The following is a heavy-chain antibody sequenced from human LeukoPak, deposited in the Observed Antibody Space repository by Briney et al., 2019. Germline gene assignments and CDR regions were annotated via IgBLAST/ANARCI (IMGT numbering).Heavy chain of an antibody. D-gene: IGHD1-1*01. V-gene: IGHV1-69*06. CDR1: GYTFSRYA. J-gene: IGHJ4*02. CDR3: ARDSGNWKFDY. Sequence: SVKVSCKASGYTFSRYAINWVRQAPGQGLEWMGGIIPIFGTANYAQKFQGRVTITADKSTSTAYMELSSLRSEDTAVYYCARDSGNWKFDYWGQGTLVTVSS. CDR2: IIPIFGTA.